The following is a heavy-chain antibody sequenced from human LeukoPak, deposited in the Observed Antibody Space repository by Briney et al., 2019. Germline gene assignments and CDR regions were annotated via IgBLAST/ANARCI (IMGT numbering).Heavy chain of an antibody. Sequence: AASVKVSCKASGYTFTSYGISWVRQAPGQGLEWMGWISAYNGNTNYAQKLQGRVTMTTDTSTSTAYMELRSLRSDDTAVYYCARDRIGGYYYGSGSPTGFDYWGQGTLVTVSS. V-gene: IGHV1-18*01. J-gene: IGHJ4*02. CDR2: ISAYNGNT. CDR3: ARDRIGGYYYGSGSPTGFDY. D-gene: IGHD3-10*01. CDR1: GYTFTSYG.